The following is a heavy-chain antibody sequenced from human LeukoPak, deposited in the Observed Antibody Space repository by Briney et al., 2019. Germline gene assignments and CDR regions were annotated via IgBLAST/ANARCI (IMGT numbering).Heavy chain of an antibody. CDR2: INTDGSPR. CDR1: GFTFSNYW. D-gene: IGHD6-13*01. J-gene: IGHJ4*02. Sequence: GGSLRLSCVASGFTFSNYWMHRVRQAPGKGLVWVSRINTDGSPRNYADSVKGRFTISRDNAKNTLYLQMNSLRAEDTAVYYCASASSHRIAAGGDSWGQGTLVTVSS. CDR3: ASASSHRIAAGGDS. V-gene: IGHV3-74*01.